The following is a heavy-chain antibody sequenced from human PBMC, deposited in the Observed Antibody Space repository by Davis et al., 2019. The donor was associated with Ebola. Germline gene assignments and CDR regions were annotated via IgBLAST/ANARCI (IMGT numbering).Heavy chain of an antibody. D-gene: IGHD2-15*01. V-gene: IGHV4-39*07. CDR2: IYYSGST. CDR1: GGSISSSSYY. Sequence: MPSETLSLTCTVSGGSISSSSYYWGWIRQPPGKGLEWIGSIYYSGSTNYNPSLKSRVTISVDTSKNQFSLKLSSVTAADTAVYYCARGFGSGGSSLWYYYYSMDVWGQGTTVTVSS. CDR3: ARGFGSGGSSLWYYYYSMDV. J-gene: IGHJ6*02.